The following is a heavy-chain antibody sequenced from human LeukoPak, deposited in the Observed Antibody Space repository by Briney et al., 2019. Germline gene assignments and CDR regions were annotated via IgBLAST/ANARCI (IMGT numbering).Heavy chain of an antibody. V-gene: IGHV3-48*04. Sequence: SGGSLRLSCAASGFIFSRYWMSWVRQAPGKGLEWVSYISSSGSTIYYADSMKGRFTISRDNAKNSLYLQMNSLRAEDTAVYYCAREGGYTYGSHSWYFDLWGRGTLVTVSS. CDR3: AREGGYTYGSHSWYFDL. D-gene: IGHD5-18*01. CDR2: ISSSGSTI. J-gene: IGHJ2*01. CDR1: GFIFSRYW.